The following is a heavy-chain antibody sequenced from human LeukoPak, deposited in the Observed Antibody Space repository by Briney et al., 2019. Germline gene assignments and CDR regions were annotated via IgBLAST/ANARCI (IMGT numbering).Heavy chain of an antibody. CDR1: GFTFSSYA. D-gene: IGHD2-15*01. Sequence: PGGSLRLSCAASGFTFSSYAMSWVRQAPGKGLEWVSDISGSGGSTYYADSVKGRFTVSRDNSKNTLYLQMNSLRAEDTAVYYCAKDGPPIVVVVAATPGYFDYWGQGTLVTVSS. CDR2: ISGSGGST. CDR3: AKDGPPIVVVVAATPGYFDY. J-gene: IGHJ4*02. V-gene: IGHV3-23*01.